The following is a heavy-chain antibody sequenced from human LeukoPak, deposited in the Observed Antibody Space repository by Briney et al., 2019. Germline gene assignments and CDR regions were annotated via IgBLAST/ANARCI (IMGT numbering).Heavy chain of an antibody. CDR2: IKQDGSEK. CDR1: SSYY. Sequence: SSYYWGWIRQPPGKGLEWVANIKQDGSEKYYVDSVKGRFTISRDNAKNSLYLQMNSLRAEDTAVYYCSRPPYYYHYMDVWGKGTTVTVSS. V-gene: IGHV3-7*01. J-gene: IGHJ6*03. CDR3: SRPPYYYHYMDV.